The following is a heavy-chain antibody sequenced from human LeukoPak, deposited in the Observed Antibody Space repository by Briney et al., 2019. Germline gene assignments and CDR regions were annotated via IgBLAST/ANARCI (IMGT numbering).Heavy chain of an antibody. J-gene: IGHJ3*02. CDR3: ARAQQLWLRTKGAFDI. V-gene: IGHV4-31*03. D-gene: IGHD5-18*01. Sequence: TSETLSLTCTVSGDSLGSGDHYWSWIRQHPGTGLEWIGYIHFSGSTYYNPSLKSRLAISVDTSRNQFSLRLSSVTAADTAVYYCARAQQLWLRTKGAFDIWGQGTMVTVSS. CDR1: GDSLGSGDHY. CDR2: IHFSGST.